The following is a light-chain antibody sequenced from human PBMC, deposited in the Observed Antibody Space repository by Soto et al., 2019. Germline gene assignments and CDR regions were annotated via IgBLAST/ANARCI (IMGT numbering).Light chain of an antibody. J-gene: IGLJ3*02. CDR3: QSSDSRLSGRV. V-gene: IGLV1-40*01. Sequence: QSVLTQPPSVSGAPGQRVTISCTGSSSNIGAGYDVHWYQQLPGTAPKLLIYGNSNRPSGVPDRFSGSKSGTSASLAITGLQADDEADYYCQSSDSRLSGRVFGGGTKLTVL. CDR2: GNS. CDR1: SSNIGAGYD.